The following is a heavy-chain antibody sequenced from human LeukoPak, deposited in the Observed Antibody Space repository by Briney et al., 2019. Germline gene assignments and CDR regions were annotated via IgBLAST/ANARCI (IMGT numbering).Heavy chain of an antibody. CDR1: GYSFTSYW. V-gene: IGHV5-51*01. CDR3: ARPGQLGEYTPYYFDY. Sequence: GESLKISCKGSGYSFTSYWIGWVRQMPGKGLEWMGIIYPVDSDTRYSPSFQGQVTISADKFISTAYLQWSSLKASDTAMYYCARPGQLGEYTPYYFDYWGQGTLVTVSS. J-gene: IGHJ4*02. CDR2: IYPVDSDT. D-gene: IGHD7-27*01.